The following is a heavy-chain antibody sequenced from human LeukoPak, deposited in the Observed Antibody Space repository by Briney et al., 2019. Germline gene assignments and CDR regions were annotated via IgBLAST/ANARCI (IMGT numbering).Heavy chain of an antibody. CDR2: IYYSGST. CDR3: ARVPQKWELASGAFDI. D-gene: IGHD1-26*01. J-gene: IGHJ3*02. V-gene: IGHV4-39*07. CDR1: GGSISSSSYY. Sequence: PSETLSLTCTVSGGSISSSSYYWGWIRQPPGKGLEWIGSIYYSGSTYYNPSLKSRVTISVDTSKNQFSLKLSSVTAADTAVYYCARVPQKWELASGAFDIWGQGTMVTVSS.